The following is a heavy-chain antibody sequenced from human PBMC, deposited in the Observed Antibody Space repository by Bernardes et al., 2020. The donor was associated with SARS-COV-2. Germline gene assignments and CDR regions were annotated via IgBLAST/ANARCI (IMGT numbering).Heavy chain of an antibody. Sequence: GGSLRLSCAGSGFTFSKYWMTWVRQAPGKGLEWVANIKQDGSEKFYVDSVKGRFTISRDNAKNSLYLQMNILRAEDTAVFYCARVSEGDSGSQYRSFDFWGRGTLVTVSS. CDR1: GFTFSKYW. CDR2: IKQDGSEK. V-gene: IGHV3-7*01. J-gene: IGHJ4*02. D-gene: IGHD1-26*01. CDR3: ARVSEGDSGSQYRSFDF.